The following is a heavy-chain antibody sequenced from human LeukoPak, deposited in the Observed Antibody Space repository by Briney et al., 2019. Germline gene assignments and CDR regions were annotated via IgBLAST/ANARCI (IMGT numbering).Heavy chain of an antibody. CDR2: INHSGST. CDR3: ARELAARPYYYYYGMDV. J-gene: IGHJ6*02. CDR1: GGSFSGYY. Sequence: SETLSLTCAVYGGSFSGYYWSWIRQPPGKGLEWIGEINHSGSTNYNPSLKSRVTISVDTSKNQFSLKLSSVAAADTAVYYCARELAARPYYYYYGMDVWGQGTTVTVSS. D-gene: IGHD6-6*01. V-gene: IGHV4-34*01.